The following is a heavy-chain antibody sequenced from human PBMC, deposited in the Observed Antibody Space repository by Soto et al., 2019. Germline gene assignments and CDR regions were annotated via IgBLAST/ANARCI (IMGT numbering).Heavy chain of an antibody. CDR1: GYTFTGYY. CDR3: ARESTSSNNWFDP. D-gene: IGHD6-13*01. J-gene: IGHJ5*02. CDR2: INPNSGGT. Sequence: ASVKVSCKASGYTFTGYYMHWVRQAPGQGLEWMGWINPNSGGTNYAQKFQGWVTMTRDTSISTAYMELSRLRSDDTAVYYCARESTSSNNWFDPWGQGTLVTVSS. V-gene: IGHV1-2*04.